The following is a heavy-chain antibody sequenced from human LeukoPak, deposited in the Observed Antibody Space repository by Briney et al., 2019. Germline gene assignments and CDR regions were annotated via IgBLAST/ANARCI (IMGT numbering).Heavy chain of an antibody. D-gene: IGHD4-23*01. CDR1: GGTFSSYA. V-gene: IGHV1-69*13. Sequence: SVKVSCKASGGTFSSYAISWVRQAPGQGLEWMGGIIPIFGTADYAQKFQGRVTITADESTSTAYMELSSLRSEDTAVYYCARSDYGGKTQGGYYFDYWGQGTLVTVSS. J-gene: IGHJ4*02. CDR3: ARSDYGGKTQGGYYFDY. CDR2: IIPIFGTA.